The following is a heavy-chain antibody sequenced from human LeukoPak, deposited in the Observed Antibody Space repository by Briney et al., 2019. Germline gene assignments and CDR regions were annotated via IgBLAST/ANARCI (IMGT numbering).Heavy chain of an antibody. D-gene: IGHD2-2*01. J-gene: IGHJ4*02. CDR2: ISGSGGST. V-gene: IGHV3-23*01. Sequence: PGGSLRLSCAASGFTFSNYAMSWVRQAPGKGLEWVSGISGSGGSTYYADSVKGRFTISRDNSKNTLYLQMNRLRAEDTAVYYCAIFSLGEYQLLNDYWGQGTLVTVSS. CDR3: AIFSLGEYQLLNDY. CDR1: GFTFSNYA.